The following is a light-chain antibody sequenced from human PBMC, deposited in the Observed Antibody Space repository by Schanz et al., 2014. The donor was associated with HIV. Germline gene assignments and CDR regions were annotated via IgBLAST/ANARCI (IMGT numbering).Light chain of an antibody. Sequence: QSALTQPRSVSGSPGQSVTISCTGTSSDVGGYNYVSWYQQHPGKAPKLMIYDVSKRPSGVPDRFSGSKSGNTASLTVSGLQVDDEADYYCSSSAGSDNLVFGGGTKLTVL. CDR2: DVS. CDR1: SSDVGGYNY. CDR3: SSSAGSDNLV. J-gene: IGLJ2*01. V-gene: IGLV2-11*01.